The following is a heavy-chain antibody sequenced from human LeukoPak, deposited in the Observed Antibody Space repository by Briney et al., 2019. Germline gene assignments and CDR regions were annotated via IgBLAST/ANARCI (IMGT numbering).Heavy chain of an antibody. D-gene: IGHD3-10*01. CDR1: GFTVSSYY. J-gene: IGHJ3*02. V-gene: IGHV3-66*01. CDR2: IYSAGST. CDR3: ARDYYASFDI. Sequence: PGGSLRLSCAASGFTVSSYYMSWVRQAPGKGLEWVSFIYSAGSTYYADSVKGRFTISRDNSKNTLYLQMNSLRAEDTAVYYCARDYYASFDIWGQGTMVTVSS.